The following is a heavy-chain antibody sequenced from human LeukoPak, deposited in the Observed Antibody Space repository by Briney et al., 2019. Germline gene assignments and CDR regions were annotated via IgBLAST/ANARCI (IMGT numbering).Heavy chain of an antibody. Sequence: SETLSPTCTVSGASITTYDWSWIRQPPGKGLEWIGYIYHSGSTKYNPSLKSRVTISVDTSKNQFSLRLSSVTAADTAVYYCARQLYDSSGYPFDYWGQGTLVTVSS. J-gene: IGHJ4*02. D-gene: IGHD3-22*01. CDR2: IYHSGST. V-gene: IGHV4-59*08. CDR1: GASITTYD. CDR3: ARQLYDSSGYPFDY.